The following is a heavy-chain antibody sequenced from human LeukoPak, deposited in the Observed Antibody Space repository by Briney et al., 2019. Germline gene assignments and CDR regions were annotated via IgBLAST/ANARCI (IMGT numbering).Heavy chain of an antibody. J-gene: IGHJ4*02. V-gene: IGHV4-31*03. CDR3: ARAVVVPAANYYFDY. CDR2: IYYSGST. D-gene: IGHD2-2*01. CDR1: GGSISSGGYY. Sequence: SETLSLTCTVSGGSISSGGYYWSWIRQHPGKGLEWIGCIYYSGSTYYNPSLKSRVTISVDTSKNQFSLKLSSVTAADTAVYYCARAVVVPAANYYFDYWGQGTLVTVSS.